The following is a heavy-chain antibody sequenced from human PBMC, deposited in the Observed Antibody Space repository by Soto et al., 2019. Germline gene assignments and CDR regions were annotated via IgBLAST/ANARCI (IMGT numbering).Heavy chain of an antibody. V-gene: IGHV3-23*01. CDR3: AKVNYYDGSGSYHYYGMDV. Sequence: GGSLRLSCAASGFPFINYAMSWVRQAPGKGLEWVSAISGSGGSTYYADSVNGRFTISRDNTKNTLYLQMNSLRADDTAVYYCAKVNYYDGSGSYHYYGMDVWGQGTTVTVSS. D-gene: IGHD3-22*01. J-gene: IGHJ6*02. CDR1: GFPFINYA. CDR2: ISGSGGST.